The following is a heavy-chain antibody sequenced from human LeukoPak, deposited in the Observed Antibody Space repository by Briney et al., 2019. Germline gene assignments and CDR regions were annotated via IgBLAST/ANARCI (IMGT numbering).Heavy chain of an antibody. D-gene: IGHD2-2*01. CDR2: IYHSGST. Sequence: PSETLSLTCAVSGGSISSGGYSWSWIRQPPGKGLEWIGYIYHSGSTYYNPSLKSRVTISVDTSKNLFSLSLNSVTAADTAVYYCARAPRAYCSTTDSCFQDYWGQGILVTVSS. CDR1: GGSISSGGYS. J-gene: IGHJ4*02. CDR3: ARAPRAYCSTTDSCFQDY. V-gene: IGHV4-30-2*01.